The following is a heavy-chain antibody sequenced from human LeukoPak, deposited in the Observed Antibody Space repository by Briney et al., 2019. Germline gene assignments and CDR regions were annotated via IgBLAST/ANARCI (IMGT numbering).Heavy chain of an antibody. Sequence: SQTLSLTCAISGDSVSSNSAAWNWIRQSPSRGLEWLGRTYYRSKWYNDYAVSVKSRITINPDTSKNQFSLKLSSVTAADTAIYYCARGAADRNTYYYYIDVWGKGTTVTVSS. CDR1: GDSVSSNSAA. CDR3: ARGAADRNTYYYYIDV. V-gene: IGHV6-1*01. CDR2: TYYRSKWYN. D-gene: IGHD2-15*01. J-gene: IGHJ6*03.